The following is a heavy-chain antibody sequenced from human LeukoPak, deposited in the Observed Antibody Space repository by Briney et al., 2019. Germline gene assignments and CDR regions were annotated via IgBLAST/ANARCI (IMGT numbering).Heavy chain of an antibody. J-gene: IGHJ4*02. CDR3: ASLSVGAGGY. D-gene: IGHD1-26*01. Sequence: SETLSLTCTVSGGSISSYYWSWIRQPPGKGLEWIGYIYHSGSTYYNPSLKSRVTISVDRSKNQFSLKLSSVTAADTAVYYCASLSVGAGGYWGQGTLVTVSS. CDR1: GGSISSYY. V-gene: IGHV4-59*12. CDR2: IYHSGST.